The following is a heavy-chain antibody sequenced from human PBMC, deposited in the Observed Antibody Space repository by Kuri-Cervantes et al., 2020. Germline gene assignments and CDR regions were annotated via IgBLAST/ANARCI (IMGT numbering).Heavy chain of an antibody. Sequence: GESLKISCAASEFAFSRLDMHRVRQMTGKRLEWVSIIGICPYTSYPGFVKGRFTHSRENSKNTLYLQMNSLRAEDTAVYYCARDSLHYYGSGSPVYYYYGLDVWGQGTTVTVSS. CDR2: IGICPYT. J-gene: IGHJ6*02. V-gene: IGHV3-13*01. D-gene: IGHD3-10*01. CDR3: ARDSLHYYGSGSPVYYYYGLDV. CDR1: EFAFSRLD.